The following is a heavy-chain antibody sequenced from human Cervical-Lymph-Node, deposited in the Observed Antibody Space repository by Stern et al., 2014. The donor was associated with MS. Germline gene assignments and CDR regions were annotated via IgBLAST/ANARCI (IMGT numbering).Heavy chain of an antibody. CDR2: IDWDGDK. CDR1: GFSVSSSGVS. J-gene: IGHJ5*02. CDR3: ARNPGGVPWFDP. Sequence: QITLKESGPALVKTTQTLTLTCTVSGFSVSSSGVSVSWIRQPPGKTLEWLARIDWDGDKYYNASLKTRLTISKDTSKNQVVLTMTDMAPVDTGTYYCARNPGGVPWFDPWGRGSLVTVSS. D-gene: IGHD3-16*01. V-gene: IGHV2-70*15.